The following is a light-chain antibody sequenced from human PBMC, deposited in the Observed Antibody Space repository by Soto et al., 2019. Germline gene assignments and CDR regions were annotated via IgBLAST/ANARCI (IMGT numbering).Light chain of an antibody. J-gene: IGKJ1*01. Sequence: EIVMTQSPATLSVSPGERATLSCRASQSVSSYLAWYQQKPGQAPRLLIYGASTRAPGIPARFSGSGSGTEFTLTISSLQSEDFGVYFCQQYDQWWTFGQGTKVDIK. CDR2: GAS. V-gene: IGKV3-15*01. CDR3: QQYDQWWT. CDR1: QSVSSY.